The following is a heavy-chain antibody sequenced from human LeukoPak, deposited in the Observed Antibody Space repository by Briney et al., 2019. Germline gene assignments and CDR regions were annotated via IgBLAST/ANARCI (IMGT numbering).Heavy chain of an antibody. CDR3: ATGGHVRVYDSSAYYGHY. V-gene: IGHV1-2*02. J-gene: IGHJ4*02. D-gene: IGHD3-22*01. Sequence: GASVKVSCKASGYTFTDFYIHWVRQAPGQGLEWMGWINTKSGGTNYGQKFQGRVTMTRDMSTSTVYMELSSLRSEDTAVYYCATGGHVRVYDSSAYYGHYWGQGTLVTVSS. CDR1: GYTFTDFY. CDR2: INTKSGGT.